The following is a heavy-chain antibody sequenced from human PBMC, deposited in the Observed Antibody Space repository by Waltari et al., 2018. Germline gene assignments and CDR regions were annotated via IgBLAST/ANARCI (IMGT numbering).Heavy chain of an antibody. J-gene: IGHJ4*02. CDR1: GGSISSGCYY. D-gene: IGHD5-18*01. CDR2: IYYSGST. V-gene: IGHV4-31*03. Sequence: QVQLQESGPGLVKPSQTLSLTCTVSGGSISSGCYYWSWIRQHPVKGLEWIGYIYYSGSTYYNPSLKSRVTISVDTSKNQFSLKLSSVTAADTAVYYCAREVGYSYGTFDYWGQGTLVTVSS. CDR3: AREVGYSYGTFDY.